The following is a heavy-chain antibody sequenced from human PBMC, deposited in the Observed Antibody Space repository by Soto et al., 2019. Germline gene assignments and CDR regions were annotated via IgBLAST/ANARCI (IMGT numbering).Heavy chain of an antibody. CDR2: ISYDGSNK. V-gene: IGHV3-30*18. CDR3: AKDCVTMGRGGISGYYYYGMDV. J-gene: IGHJ6*02. D-gene: IGHD3-10*01. CDR1: GFTFSSYG. Sequence: PGGSLRLSCAASGFTFSSYGMHWVRQAPGKGLEWVAVISYDGSNKYYADSVKGRFTISRDNSKNTLYLHMKSLRAEDTAVYYCAKDCVTMGRGGISGYYYYGMDVWGQGTTVSVSS.